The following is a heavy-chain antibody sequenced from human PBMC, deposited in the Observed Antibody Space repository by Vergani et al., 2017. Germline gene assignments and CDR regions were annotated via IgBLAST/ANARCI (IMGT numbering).Heavy chain of an antibody. CDR3: AKDSGRITMIVVVTNYFDY. CDR1: GFTFSSYA. J-gene: IGHJ4*02. CDR2: ISGSGGST. V-gene: IGHV3-23*01. D-gene: IGHD3-22*01. Sequence: EVQLLESGGGLVQPGGSLRLSCAASGFTFSSYAMSWVRQAPGKGLEWVSAISGSGGSTYYADSVKGRFTISRYNSKNTLYLLMNSLRAEDTAVYYCAKDSGRITMIVVVTNYFDYWGQGTLVTVSS.